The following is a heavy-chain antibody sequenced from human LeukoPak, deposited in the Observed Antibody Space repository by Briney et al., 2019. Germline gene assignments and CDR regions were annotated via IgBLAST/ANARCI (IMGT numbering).Heavy chain of an antibody. J-gene: IGHJ5*02. CDR2: INPNSGGT. CDR3: ARDLSRQVLGWFDP. V-gene: IGHV1-2*02. Sequence: AASVTVSCKASGYTFTGYYMHWVRQAPGQGLEWMGWINPNSGGTNYAQKFQGRVTMTRDTSISTAYMELSRLRSDDTAVYYCARDLSRQVLGWFDPWGQGTLVTVSS. CDR1: GYTFTGYY. D-gene: IGHD3-16*01.